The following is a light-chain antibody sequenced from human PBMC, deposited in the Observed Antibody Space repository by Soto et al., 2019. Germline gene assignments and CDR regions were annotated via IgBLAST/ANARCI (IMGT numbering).Light chain of an antibody. CDR2: AAS. CDR3: QQTYTTRALT. V-gene: IGKV1-39*01. CDR1: QDINSY. J-gene: IGKJ4*01. Sequence: DIQMTQSPTSLSASVGDRFTMTCRASQDINSYLNWYQHKPGKSPKLLIYAASSLQSGVPSRFSGSESGTDFTLTINSLQPDDSAIYYCQQTYTTRALTFGGGTKVDIK.